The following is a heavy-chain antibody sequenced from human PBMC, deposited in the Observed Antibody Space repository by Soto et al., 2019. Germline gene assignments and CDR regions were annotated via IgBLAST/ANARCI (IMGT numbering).Heavy chain of an antibody. V-gene: IGHV1-69*13. J-gene: IGHJ4*02. CDR1: GGTFSRYA. CDR2: IVPMFGTA. Sequence: GASVKVSCKASGGTFSRYAHSWVRQAPGQGPEWMGGIVPMFGTANYAQKFQGRVTITADESTSTAYMQLSSLRSEDTAVYYCSRGVCYDCRGYYFFFWGQGTLVTVSS. D-gene: IGHD3-22*01. CDR3: SRGVCYDCRGYYFFF.